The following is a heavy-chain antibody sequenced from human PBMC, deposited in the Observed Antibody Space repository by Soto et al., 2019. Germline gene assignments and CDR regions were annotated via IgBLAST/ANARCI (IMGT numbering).Heavy chain of an antibody. Sequence: QVHLEQSAAAVKKPGASVKVSCKTSGYIFSDYCIHWVRQAPGQGLEWLGWMNPDSGATSYAPKFQGRVTLTRDTSVTTAYMELSGLMVDDTATYYCARDRSPVMSGYYYAWGQGTLLAVSS. CDR1: GYIFSDYC. D-gene: IGHD3-22*01. CDR3: ARDRSPVMSGYYYA. V-gene: IGHV1-2*02. J-gene: IGHJ4*02. CDR2: MNPDSGAT.